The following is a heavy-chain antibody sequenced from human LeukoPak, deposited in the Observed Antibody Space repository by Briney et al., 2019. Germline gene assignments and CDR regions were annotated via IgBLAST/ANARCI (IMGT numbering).Heavy chain of an antibody. D-gene: IGHD1-26*01. CDR2: IYHSGST. J-gene: IGHJ4*02. CDR1: GYSISSGYY. CDR3: ARVSVGATLFDY. Sequence: PSETLSLTCTVSGYSISSGYYWGWIRQPPGKGLEWIGSIYHSGSTYYNPSLKSRVTISVDTSKNQFSLKLSSVTAADTAVYYCARVSVGATLFDYWGQGTLVTVSS. V-gene: IGHV4-38-2*02.